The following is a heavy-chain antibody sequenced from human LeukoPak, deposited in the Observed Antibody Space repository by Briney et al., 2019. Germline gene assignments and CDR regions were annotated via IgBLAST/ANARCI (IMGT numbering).Heavy chain of an antibody. CDR2: INHSGST. J-gene: IGHJ4*02. CDR3: ATQRPYDSSGYYWSDY. Sequence: PSETLSLTCAVYGGSFSGYYWSWIRQPPGKGLEWIGEINHSGSTNYNPSLKSRVTISVDTSKNQFSLKLGSVTAADTAVYYCATQRPYDSSGYYWSDYWGQGTLVTVSS. CDR1: GGSFSGYY. V-gene: IGHV4-34*01. D-gene: IGHD3-22*01.